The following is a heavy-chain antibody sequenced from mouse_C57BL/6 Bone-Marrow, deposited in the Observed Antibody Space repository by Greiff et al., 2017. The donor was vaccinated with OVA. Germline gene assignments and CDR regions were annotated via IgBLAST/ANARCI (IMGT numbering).Heavy chain of an antibody. V-gene: IGHV2-2*01. CDR3: ARKSYYGSHWYFDV. CDR1: GFSLTSYG. D-gene: IGHD1-1*01. CDR2: IWSGGST. J-gene: IGHJ1*03. Sequence: VKVVESGPGLVQPSQSLSITCTVSGFSLTSYGVHWVRQSPGKGLEWLGVIWSGGSTDYNAAFISRLSISKDNSKSQVFFKMNSLQADDTAIYYCARKSYYGSHWYFDVWGTGTTVTVSS.